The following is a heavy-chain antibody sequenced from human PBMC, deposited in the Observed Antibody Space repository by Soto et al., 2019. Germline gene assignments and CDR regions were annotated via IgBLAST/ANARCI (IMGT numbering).Heavy chain of an antibody. D-gene: IGHD2-2*01. Sequence: PGESLKISCKGSGDRFTSYWISWVRQMPGKGLEWMGRIDFGGSDTNYSPSSQGHVTISADKSISTAYLQWSSLKASDTAMYFCARHGQPLTRYQVLRQHYVMDVWGQGTTVTVSS. CDR3: ARHGQPLTRYQVLRQHYVMDV. V-gene: IGHV5-10-1*01. CDR1: GDRFTSYW. CDR2: IDFGGSDT. J-gene: IGHJ6*02.